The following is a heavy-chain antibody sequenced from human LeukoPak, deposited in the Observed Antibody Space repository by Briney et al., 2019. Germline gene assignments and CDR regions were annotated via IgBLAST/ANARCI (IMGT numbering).Heavy chain of an antibody. CDR3: ARDETMVRGGNSSY. CDR1: GFTFSSYA. V-gene: IGHV3-23*01. Sequence: GGSLRLSCAATGFTFSSYAMSWVRQAPGKGLEWDSAISGSWGSTYYADSVKGRFTISRDNSKDTLYLQMNSLRAEDTALYYCARDETMVRGGNSSYWGRGTLVTVSS. D-gene: IGHD3-10*01. CDR2: ISGSWGST. J-gene: IGHJ4*02.